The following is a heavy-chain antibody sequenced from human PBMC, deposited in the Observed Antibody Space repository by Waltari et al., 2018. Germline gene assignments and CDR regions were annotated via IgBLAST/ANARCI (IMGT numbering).Heavy chain of an antibody. V-gene: IGHV3-21*01. CDR2: ISSSSSYI. D-gene: IGHD3-22*01. CDR3: ARDPRYYYDSSGYYPDDAFDI. CDR1: GFTFSSYS. J-gene: IGHJ3*02. Sequence: EVQLVESGGGLVKPGGSLRLSCAASGFTFSSYSMNWVRQAPGKGLEWVSSISSSSSYIYYADSVKGRFTISRDNAKNSLYLQMNSLRAEDTAVYYCARDPRYYYDSSGYYPDDAFDIWGQGTMVTVSS.